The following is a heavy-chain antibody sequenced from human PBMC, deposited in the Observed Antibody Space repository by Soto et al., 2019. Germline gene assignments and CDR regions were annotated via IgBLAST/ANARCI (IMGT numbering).Heavy chain of an antibody. V-gene: IGHV3-66*01. CDR1: GFTVSSNY. CDR2: IYSGGST. Sequence: GGSLRLSCAASGFTVSSNYMSWVRQAPGRGLEWVSVIYSGGSTYYTDSVKGRFTISRDNSKNTLYLQMNSLRAEDTAVYYCARFRTGPLYFRAQGTLVTVSS. D-gene: IGHD3-10*01. CDR3: ARFRTGPLYF. J-gene: IGHJ1*01.